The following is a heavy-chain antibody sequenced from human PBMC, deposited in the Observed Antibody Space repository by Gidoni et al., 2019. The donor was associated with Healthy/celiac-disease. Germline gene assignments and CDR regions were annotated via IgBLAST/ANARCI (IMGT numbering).Heavy chain of an antibody. CDR1: GFTFSSYG. J-gene: IGHJ6*02. CDR2: IWYDGSNK. Sequence: QVQLVESGGGVVQPGRSLRLSCAASGFTFSSYGMHWVRQAPGKGLEWVAVIWYDGSNKYYADSVKGRFTISRDNSKNTLYLQMNSLRAEDTAVYYCARGSGPTGMDVWGQGTTVTVSS. D-gene: IGHD6-19*01. V-gene: IGHV3-33*01. CDR3: ARGSGPTGMDV.